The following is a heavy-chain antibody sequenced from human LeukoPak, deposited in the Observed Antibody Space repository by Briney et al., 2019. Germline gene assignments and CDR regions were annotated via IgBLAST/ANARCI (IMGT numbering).Heavy chain of an antibody. Sequence: GEFLKISCEGSGYRFTNYWIAWVPQMPGKGLEWMGIIYPGDSGTRYSPSFQGQVTISADKSISTAYLQWSSLKASDTAMYFCARRGDGYNFYDYWGHGTLVTVSS. CDR3: ARRGDGYNFYDY. J-gene: IGHJ4*01. V-gene: IGHV5-51*01. D-gene: IGHD5-24*01. CDR2: IYPGDSGT. CDR1: GYRFTNYW.